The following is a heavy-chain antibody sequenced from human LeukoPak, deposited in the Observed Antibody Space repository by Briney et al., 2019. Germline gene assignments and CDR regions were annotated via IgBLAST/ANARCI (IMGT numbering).Heavy chain of an antibody. V-gene: IGHV3-49*04. J-gene: IGHJ4*02. D-gene: IGHD3-9*01. CDR1: GFTFGDYA. CDR3: ARELSAFDILTGPWDY. CDR2: IRSKAYGGTT. Sequence: GGSLRLSCTASGFTFGDYAMSWVRQAPGKGLEWVGFIRSKAYGGTTEYAASVKGRFTISRDNSKNTLYLLMNSLRAEDTAVYYCARELSAFDILTGPWDYWGQGILVTVSS.